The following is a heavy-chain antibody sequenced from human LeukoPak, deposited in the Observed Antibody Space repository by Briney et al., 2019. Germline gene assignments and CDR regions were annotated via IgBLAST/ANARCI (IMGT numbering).Heavy chain of an antibody. J-gene: IGHJ4*02. V-gene: IGHV1-46*01. CDR2: INPSGGST. CDR3: ARDRSSGSYTTPGPGY. CDR1: GYTFTSYY. Sequence: GASVKVSCKASGYTFTSYYMHWVRQAPGQGLEWMGIINPSGGSTSYAQKFQGRVTMTRDMSTSTVYMELSSLRSEDTAVYYCARDRSSGSYTTPGPGYWGQGTLVTVSS. D-gene: IGHD1-26*01.